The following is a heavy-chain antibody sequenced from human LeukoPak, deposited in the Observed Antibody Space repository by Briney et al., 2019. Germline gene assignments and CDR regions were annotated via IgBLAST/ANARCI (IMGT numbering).Heavy chain of an antibody. D-gene: IGHD3-10*01. CDR3: ARVRGGLYYYYGMDV. CDR2: INWNGGST. J-gene: IGHJ6*02. Sequence: TGGSLRLSCAASGFTLDDYGMSWVRQAPGKGLEWVSGINWNGGSTGYADSVKGRFTISRDNAKNSLYLQMNSLRAEDTALYHCARVRGGLYYYYGMDVWGQGTTVTVSS. V-gene: IGHV3-20*01. CDR1: GFTLDDYG.